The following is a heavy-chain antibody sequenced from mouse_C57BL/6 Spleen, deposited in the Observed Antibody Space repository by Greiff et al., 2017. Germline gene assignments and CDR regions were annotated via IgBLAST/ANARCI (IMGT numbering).Heavy chain of an antibody. CDR1: GYTFTDYY. Sequence: EVQLQQSGPELVKPGASVKISCKASGYTFTDYYMNWVKQSHGKSLEWIGDINPKNGGTSYNQKFKGKATLTVDKSSSTAYMELRSLTSEESAVYYSARKGKLLMDYWGQGTSVTVSS. D-gene: IGHD4-1*01. J-gene: IGHJ4*01. CDR3: ARKGKLLMDY. CDR2: INPKNGGT. V-gene: IGHV1-26*01.